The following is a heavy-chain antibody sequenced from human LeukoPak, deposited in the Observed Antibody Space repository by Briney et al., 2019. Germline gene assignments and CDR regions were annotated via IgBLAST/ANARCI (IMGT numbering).Heavy chain of an antibody. Sequence: GGTLRLSCAASGFTFSSYGMSWVRQAPGKGLEWVSAISGSGGSTYYADSVKGRFTISRDNAKNSLYLQMNSLRVEDTAIYYCARDPYNGAYSEGYYYYYMDVWGKGTTVTVSS. CDR2: ISGSGGST. CDR1: GFTFSSYG. CDR3: ARDPYNGAYSEGYYYYYMDV. D-gene: IGHD1-1*01. J-gene: IGHJ6*03. V-gene: IGHV3-23*01.